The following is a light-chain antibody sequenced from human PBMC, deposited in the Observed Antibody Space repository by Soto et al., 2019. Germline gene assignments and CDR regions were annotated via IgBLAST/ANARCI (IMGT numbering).Light chain of an antibody. Sequence: DIQMTQSPSSLSASVGDRVTITCRASQSIGNHLNRYQHSPGKAPKVLIYAASNLQSGVPSRFSGSGSGTDFTLTISSLQPEDFATYYCQQSSTTPPYTFGPGTKVDIK. CDR3: QQSSTTPPYT. CDR2: AAS. J-gene: IGKJ2*01. CDR1: QSIGNH. V-gene: IGKV1-39*01.